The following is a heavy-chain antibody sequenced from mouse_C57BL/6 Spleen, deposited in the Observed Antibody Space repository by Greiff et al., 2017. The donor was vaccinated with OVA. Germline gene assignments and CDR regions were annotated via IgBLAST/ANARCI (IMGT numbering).Heavy chain of an antibody. D-gene: IGHD1-1*01. CDR1: GFSFNTYA. J-gene: IGHJ4*01. V-gene: IGHV10-1*01. Sequence: EVQLVESGGGLVQPKGSLKLSCAASGFSFNTYAMNWVRQAPGKGLEWVARIRSKSNNYATYYADSVKDRFTISRDDSESMLYLQMNNLKTEDTAMYYCVRMGSTHYAMDYWGQGTSVTVSS. CDR3: VRMGSTHYAMDY. CDR2: IRSKSNNYAT.